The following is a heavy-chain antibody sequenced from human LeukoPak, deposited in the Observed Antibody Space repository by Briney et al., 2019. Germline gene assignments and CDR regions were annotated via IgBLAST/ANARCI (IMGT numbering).Heavy chain of an antibody. D-gene: IGHD6-13*01. V-gene: IGHV1-69*06. Sequence: SVKVSCKASGGTFSSYAISWVRQAPGQGPEWMGGIIPIFGTANYAQKFQGRVTITADKSTSTAYMELSSLRSEDTAVYYCASPGGYSSSWYPADFDYWGQGTLVTVSS. CDR3: ASPGGYSSSWYPADFDY. J-gene: IGHJ4*02. CDR2: IIPIFGTA. CDR1: GGTFSSYA.